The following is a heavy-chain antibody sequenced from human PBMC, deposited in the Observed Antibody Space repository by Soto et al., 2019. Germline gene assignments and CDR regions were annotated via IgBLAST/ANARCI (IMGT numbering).Heavy chain of an antibody. J-gene: IGHJ5*02. CDR2: IYSSGST. V-gene: IGHV4-4*07. CDR3: ARGQRFSDWFDP. Sequence: QVHLQESGPGLVKPSETLSLTCTVSGCAINSYYWTWIRQPAGKGLEWIGRIYSSGSTKYNPSLQSRVTMSLDTSKNQFSLRLTSVTAADTAVYYCARGQRFSDWFDPWGQGTLVTVSS. CDR1: GCAINSYY. D-gene: IGHD3-3*01.